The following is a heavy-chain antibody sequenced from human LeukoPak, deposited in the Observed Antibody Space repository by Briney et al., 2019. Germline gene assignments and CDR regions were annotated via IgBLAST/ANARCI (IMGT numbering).Heavy chain of an antibody. J-gene: IGHJ4*02. CDR1: GFTFRNYW. CDR2: IYGDGSDT. CDR3: VRSRYSGYGDY. D-gene: IGHD5-12*01. V-gene: IGHV3-74*01. Sequence: PGGSLRLSCAASGFTFRNYWMHWVRQAPGKGLVWVSRIYGDGSDTTYADSMKGRFTVSRDNARSTLYLQMNSLRADDTAVYYCVRSRYSGYGDYWGQGTLVTVSS.